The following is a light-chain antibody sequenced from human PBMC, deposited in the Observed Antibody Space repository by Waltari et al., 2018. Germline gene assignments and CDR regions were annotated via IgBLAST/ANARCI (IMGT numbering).Light chain of an antibody. V-gene: IGKV3-20*01. CDR2: AAS. CDR3: QQYGSSVMYT. Sequence: RAGQRRSRSRLAGYQQKPRQAPRLLRYAASRRATGIPDRFSGSGTGTDFSLTVSRVEPEDSAVYYCQQYGSSVMYTFGQGTKLEIQ. J-gene: IGKJ2*01. CDR1: QRRSRSR.